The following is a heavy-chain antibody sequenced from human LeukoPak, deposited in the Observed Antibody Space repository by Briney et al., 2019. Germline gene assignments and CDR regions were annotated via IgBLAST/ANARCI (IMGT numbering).Heavy chain of an antibody. CDR1: GYTFTSYY. CDR2: ISAYNGNT. J-gene: IGHJ6*03. V-gene: IGHV1-18*04. Sequence: ASVKVSCKASGYTFTSYYMHWVRQAPGQGLEWMGWISAYNGNTNYAQKLQGRVTTTTDTSTSTAYMELRSLRSDDTAVYYCARDSSGSYYNWVFPSQQYYYYYYMDVWGKGTTVTVSS. CDR3: ARDSSGSYYNWVFPSQQYYYYYYMDV. D-gene: IGHD3-10*01.